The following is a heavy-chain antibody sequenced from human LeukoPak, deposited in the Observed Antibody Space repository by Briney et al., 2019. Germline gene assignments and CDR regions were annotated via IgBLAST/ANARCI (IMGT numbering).Heavy chain of an antibody. CDR1: GESFSGYY. Sequence: SETLSLTCAVCGESFSGYYWSWIRQPPGKGLEWIGEINHSGNTNYNPSLESRVTISLDTSKNQFSLKLTSVTAADTAVYYCARLGGHYYYYYMDVWGKGTTVTVSS. CDR3: ARLGGHYYYYYMDV. CDR2: INHSGNT. J-gene: IGHJ6*03. V-gene: IGHV4-34*01. D-gene: IGHD3-16*01.